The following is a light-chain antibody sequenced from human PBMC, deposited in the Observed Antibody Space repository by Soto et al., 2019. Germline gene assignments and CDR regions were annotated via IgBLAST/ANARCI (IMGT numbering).Light chain of an antibody. V-gene: IGLV1-44*01. J-gene: IGLJ2*01. Sequence: QSVLTQPASASATPGQRVTISCSGSTSNIGGKSVTWYQQIPGAAPKVVIHSDDQRPSGVPDRFSGSKSGNSASLAINAVQSEDEADYFCSSWDDSLTVVFGGGTKLTVL. CDR1: TSNIGGKS. CDR2: SDD. CDR3: SSWDDSLTVV.